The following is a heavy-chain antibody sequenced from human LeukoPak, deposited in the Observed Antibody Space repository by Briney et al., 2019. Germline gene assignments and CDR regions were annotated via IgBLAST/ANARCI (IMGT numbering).Heavy chain of an antibody. Sequence: GSLRLSCAASGFTFSSYSMNWVRQAPGKGLEWIGEINHSGSTNYNPSLKSRVTISVDTSKNQFSLKLSSVTAADTAVYYCARGPVPAAAISSGAFDYWGQGTLVTVSS. V-gene: IGHV4-34*01. J-gene: IGHJ4*02. CDR1: GFTFSSYS. CDR2: INHSGST. D-gene: IGHD2-2*01. CDR3: ARGPVPAAAISSGAFDY.